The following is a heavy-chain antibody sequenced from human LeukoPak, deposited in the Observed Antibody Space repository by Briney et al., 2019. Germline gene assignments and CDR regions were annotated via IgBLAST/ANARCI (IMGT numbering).Heavy chain of an antibody. Sequence: SGALSLTCTVSVGTISSYYWNWIRQPAGKGLEWIGRIYSSGSTNYNPSLMSRVTMSVDTSKNQFSLKLRSVTAADAAVYYCARDPSTFGGRFDPWGQGTLVAVSS. D-gene: IGHD3-10*01. V-gene: IGHV4-4*07. CDR3: ARDPSTFGGRFDP. J-gene: IGHJ5*02. CDR1: VGTISSYY. CDR2: IYSSGST.